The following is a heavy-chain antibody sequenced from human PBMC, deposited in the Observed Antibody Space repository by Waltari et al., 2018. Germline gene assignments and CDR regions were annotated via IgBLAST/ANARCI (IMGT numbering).Heavy chain of an antibody. D-gene: IGHD1-26*01. CDR3: AGFLGTVTTLDS. V-gene: IGHV3-7*03. Sequence: EEQLVESGGGLAQPGGSLRLSCAASGLTFSSHYMCWVRQAPGKGLEWVANIKGYGSGDFYVGSLKGRFTISRDKPQKLLYLENNSLRGEDTAVYFCAGFLGTVTTLDSWGQGALVTVSS. J-gene: IGHJ5*01. CDR1: GLTFSSHY. CDR2: IKGYGSGD.